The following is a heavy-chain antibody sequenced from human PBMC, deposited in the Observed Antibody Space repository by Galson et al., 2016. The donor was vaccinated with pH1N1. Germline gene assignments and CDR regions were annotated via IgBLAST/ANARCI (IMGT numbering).Heavy chain of an antibody. CDR3: ARSLNYDSWSGYSDYSMDV. CDR2: ISSYGGSP. V-gene: IGHV3-64*01. D-gene: IGHD3-3*01. CDR1: GFTFSNHA. J-gene: IGHJ6*02. Sequence: SLRLSCAASGFTFSNHAMHWVRQAPGKGLEYVAGISSYGGSPQYANSVKDRFIISRVNTKNTLYLQMGSLRVEDMAVYYCARSLNYDSWSGYSDYSMDVWGQGIAVTVSS.